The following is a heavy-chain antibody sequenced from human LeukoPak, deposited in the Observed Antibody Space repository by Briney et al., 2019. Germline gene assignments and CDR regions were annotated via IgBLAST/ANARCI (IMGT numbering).Heavy chain of an antibody. CDR1: GFSFSSYG. Sequence: GGSLRLSCAASGFSFSSYGIHWVRQAPGKGLEWVAVISYDGSNKYYADSVKGRFTISRENSKNTLYLQMNSLRAEDTAVYYCAKGSSRYGIDYWGQGTLVTVSS. D-gene: IGHD6-13*01. CDR3: AKGSSRYGIDY. J-gene: IGHJ4*02. V-gene: IGHV3-30*18. CDR2: ISYDGSNK.